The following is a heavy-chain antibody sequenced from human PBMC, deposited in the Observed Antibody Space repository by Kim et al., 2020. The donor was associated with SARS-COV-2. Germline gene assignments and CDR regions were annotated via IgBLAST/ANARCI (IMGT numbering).Heavy chain of an antibody. CDR1: GGSFSGFP. V-gene: IGHV4-34*01. CDR3: ARGAPGY. J-gene: IGHJ4*02. CDR2: IKDDGST. Sequence: SETLSLTCAVYGGSFSGFPWTWIRQSPGRGLEWLGQIKDDGSTNYNPSLKSRDTISVDTSKNQTSLTLSSVTAADTGVYYCARGAPGYWGQGTLVTVSS.